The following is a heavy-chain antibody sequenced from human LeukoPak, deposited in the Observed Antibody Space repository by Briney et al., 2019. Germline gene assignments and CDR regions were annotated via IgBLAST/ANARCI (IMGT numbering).Heavy chain of an antibody. CDR3: AANYGSGSHRDY. J-gene: IGHJ4*02. Sequence: PGGSLRLSCAASGFTFSSYSMNWVRQAPGKGLEWVSSISSSSSYIYYADSVKGRFTISRDNAKNSLYLQMNSLRAEDTAVYYCAANYGSGSHRDYWGQGTLVTVSS. D-gene: IGHD3-10*01. V-gene: IGHV3-21*01. CDR1: GFTFSSYS. CDR2: ISSSSSYI.